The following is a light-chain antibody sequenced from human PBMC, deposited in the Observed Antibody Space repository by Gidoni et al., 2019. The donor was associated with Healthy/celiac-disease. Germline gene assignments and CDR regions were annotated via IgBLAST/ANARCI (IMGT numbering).Light chain of an antibody. CDR3: QAWDSKNVV. J-gene: IGLJ2*01. CDR1: KLGDKY. V-gene: IGLV3-1*01. Sequence: SYELTQPPSVSVSTGQTASITCSGEKLGDKYACWYQQKPGQSPVLVIYQDSKRPSGIPERFSGSNSGNTATLTISGTQAMDEADYYCQAWDSKNVVFGGGTKLTVL. CDR2: QDS.